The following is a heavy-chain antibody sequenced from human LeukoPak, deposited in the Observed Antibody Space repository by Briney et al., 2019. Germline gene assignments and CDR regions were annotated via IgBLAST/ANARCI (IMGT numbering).Heavy chain of an antibody. CDR2: IRSKANSYAT. Sequence: GGSLRLSCAASGFTFSGSAMHWVRQASGKGLEWVGRIRSKANSYATAYAASVKGRFTISRDDSKNTAYLQMNSLKTEDTAVYYCTTLKMATANWGQGTLVTVSS. V-gene: IGHV3-73*01. D-gene: IGHD5-24*01. CDR3: TTLKMATAN. CDR1: GFTFSGSA. J-gene: IGHJ4*02.